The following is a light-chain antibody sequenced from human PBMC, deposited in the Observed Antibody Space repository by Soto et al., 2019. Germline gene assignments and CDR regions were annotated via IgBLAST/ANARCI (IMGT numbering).Light chain of an antibody. CDR1: SSNIGSNT. J-gene: IGLJ1*01. Sequence: QSVLTQPPSASGTPGQRVTISCSGSSSNIGSNTVNWYQQLPGTAPKLLIYSNNQRPSGVPDRFSGSKSGTSASLAISGLQSEDEADYHCAAWDDSLNGYVFGTGTQLTVL. CDR2: SNN. V-gene: IGLV1-44*01. CDR3: AAWDDSLNGYV.